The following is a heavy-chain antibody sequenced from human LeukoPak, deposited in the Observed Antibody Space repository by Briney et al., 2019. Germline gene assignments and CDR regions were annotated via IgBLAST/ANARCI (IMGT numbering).Heavy chain of an antibody. CDR1: GFTFSRYW. CDR2: IKQDGSEK. CDR3: PRVHEDDYYYYYGMDV. V-gene: IGHV3-7*01. D-gene: IGHD2-15*01. Sequence: GGGLRLSCVSSGFTFSRYWMSWVRPAPGKGLEWVANIKQDGSEKYYVDSVKGGFTLSREKAKNSLSLQMNSQRAGHTAVYYFPRVHEDDYYYYYGMDVWGQGTTVTVSS. J-gene: IGHJ6*02.